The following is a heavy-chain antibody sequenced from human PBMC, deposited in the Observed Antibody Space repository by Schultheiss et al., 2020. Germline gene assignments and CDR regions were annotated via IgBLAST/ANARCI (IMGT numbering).Heavy chain of an antibody. CDR1: GGSFSGYY. CDR3: ARVARSGSYYQHYYFDY. Sequence: SETLSLTCAVYGGSFSGYYWSWIRQHPGKGLEWIGYIYYSGSTNYNPSLKSRVTMSVDTSKNQFSLKLSSVTAADTAVYYCARVARSGSYYQHYYFDYWGQGTLVTVSS. V-gene: IGHV4-59*08. CDR2: IYYSGST. J-gene: IGHJ4*02. D-gene: IGHD3-10*01.